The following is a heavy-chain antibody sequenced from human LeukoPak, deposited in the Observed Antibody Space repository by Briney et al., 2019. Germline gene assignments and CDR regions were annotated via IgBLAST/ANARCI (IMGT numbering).Heavy chain of an antibody. CDR1: GFTFSSYG. Sequence: PGGSLRLSCAASGFTFSSYGMHWVRQAPGKGLEWVAFIRYDGSNKYYADSVKGRFTISRDNSKNTLYLQMNSLRAEDTAVYYCAKSPHYYGLGSRFDYWGQGTLVTVSS. CDR2: IRYDGSNK. CDR3: AKSPHYYGLGSRFDY. J-gene: IGHJ4*02. D-gene: IGHD3-10*01. V-gene: IGHV3-30*02.